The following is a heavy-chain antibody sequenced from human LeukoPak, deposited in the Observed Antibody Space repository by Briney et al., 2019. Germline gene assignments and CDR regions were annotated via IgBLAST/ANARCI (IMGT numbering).Heavy chain of an antibody. CDR1: GGTFSSYA. D-gene: IGHD3-3*01. V-gene: IGHV1-69*13. CDR2: IIPIFGTA. J-gene: IGHJ4*02. Sequence: SVKVSCKASGGTFSSYAISWVRQAPGQGLEWMGGIIPIFGTANYAQKFQGRVTITADESTSTAYMELSSLRSEDTAVYYCARSTGGDYDFWSGYSLDYWGQGTLVTVSS. CDR3: ARSTGGDYDFWSGYSLDY.